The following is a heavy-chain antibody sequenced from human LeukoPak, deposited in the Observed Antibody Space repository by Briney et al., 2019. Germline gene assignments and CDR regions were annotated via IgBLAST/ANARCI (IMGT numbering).Heavy chain of an antibody. CDR3: ARHATNSYGPFDY. V-gene: IGHV4-59*08. D-gene: IGHD5-18*01. CDR1: GGSISSYY. CDR2: IYYSGST. J-gene: IGHJ4*02. Sequence: SETLSLTCTVSGGSISSYYWSWIRQPPGEGLEWFGYIYYSGSTNYNPSRKSRVTISVDTSKNQLSLKLSSVTAADTAIYYCARHATNSYGPFDYWGQGTLVTVSS.